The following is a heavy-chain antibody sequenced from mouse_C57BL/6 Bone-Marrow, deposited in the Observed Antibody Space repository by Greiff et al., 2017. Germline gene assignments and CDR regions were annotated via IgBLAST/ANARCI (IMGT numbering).Heavy chain of an antibody. J-gene: IGHJ1*03. CDR1: GYTFTDYY. V-gene: IGHV1-26*01. Sequence: EVQLQQSGPELVKPGASVKISCKASGYTFTDYYMNWVKQSHGKSLEWIGDINPNNGGTSYNQKFKGKATLTVDKSSSTAYMEPRSLTSEDSAVYYCASLYYGSISYWYFDVWGTGTTVTVSS. D-gene: IGHD1-1*01. CDR2: INPNNGGT. CDR3: ASLYYGSISYWYFDV.